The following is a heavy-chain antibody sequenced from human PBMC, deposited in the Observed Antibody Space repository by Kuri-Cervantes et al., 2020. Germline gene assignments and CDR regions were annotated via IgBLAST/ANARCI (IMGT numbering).Heavy chain of an antibody. CDR3: AKVGAIVVVPAAMLDY. Sequence: GESLKISCAAFGFTFSSSAMNWVRQAPGKGLEWVSAISGSGGSTYYADSVKGRFTNSRDNSKNTLYLQMNSLRAEDTAVYYCAKVGAIVVVPAAMLDYWGQGTLVTVSS. D-gene: IGHD2-2*01. CDR2: ISGSGGST. CDR1: GFTFSSSA. J-gene: IGHJ4*02. V-gene: IGHV3-23*01.